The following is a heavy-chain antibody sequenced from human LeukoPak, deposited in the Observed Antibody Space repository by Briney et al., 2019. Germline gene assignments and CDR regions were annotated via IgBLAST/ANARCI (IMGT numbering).Heavy chain of an antibody. D-gene: IGHD3-22*01. Sequence: GGSLRLSCVASGFTFSSYEMNWVRQAPGKGLEWVSFISGSGSTVYYADSVKGRFTISRDNAKNSLYLQMNSLRAEDTAVYYCARDSYYHDSSGYYKVYWGQGTLVTVSS. J-gene: IGHJ4*02. V-gene: IGHV3-48*03. CDR3: ARDSYYHDSSGYYKVY. CDR1: GFTFSSYE. CDR2: ISGSGSTV.